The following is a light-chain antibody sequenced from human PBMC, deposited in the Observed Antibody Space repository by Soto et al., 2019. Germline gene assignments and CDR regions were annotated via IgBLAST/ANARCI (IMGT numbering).Light chain of an antibody. CDR2: DVN. CDR1: SSDIGAYNF. J-gene: IGLJ2*01. Sequence: QSVLTQPASVSGSPGQSITISCTGTSSDIGAYNFVSWYQQHPGKAPKLMLYDVNIRPSGVSNRFSGSKSGNTASLTISVLQAEDEADYYCTSWTTSTTMIFGGGTKVPS. V-gene: IGLV2-14*03. CDR3: TSWTTSTTMI.